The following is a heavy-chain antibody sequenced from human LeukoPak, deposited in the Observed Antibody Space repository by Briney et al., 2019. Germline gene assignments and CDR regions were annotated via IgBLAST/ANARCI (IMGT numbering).Heavy chain of an antibody. CDR2: ISASGTT. J-gene: IGHJ6*03. Sequence: SETLSLTCTVSGGSMTNYYWNWIRQPPGKGLEWIGYISASGTTNYNPSLMSRVTISVDTSKNQFSLKLSSVTAADTAVYYCARGLRYYYYYMHVWGKGTTVTVSS. CDR1: GGSMTNYY. CDR3: ARGLRYYYYYMHV. V-gene: IGHV4-4*09.